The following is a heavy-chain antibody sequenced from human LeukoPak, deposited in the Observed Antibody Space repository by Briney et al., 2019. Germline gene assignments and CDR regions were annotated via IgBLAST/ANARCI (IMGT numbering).Heavy chain of an antibody. CDR1: GFTFSSYG. V-gene: IGHV3-30*02. D-gene: IGHD3-10*01. J-gene: IGHJ4*02. CDR2: IRYDGSDK. CDR3: AKDSKRWKTYYYEAGSYYFDY. Sequence: GGSLRLSCAAPGFTFSSYGMHWVRQAPGKGLEWVAFIRYDGSDKYYADSVKGRFTISRDNSKNTLYLQMNSLRPEDTAVYYCAKDSKRWKTYYYEAGSYYFDYWGQGTRVTVSS.